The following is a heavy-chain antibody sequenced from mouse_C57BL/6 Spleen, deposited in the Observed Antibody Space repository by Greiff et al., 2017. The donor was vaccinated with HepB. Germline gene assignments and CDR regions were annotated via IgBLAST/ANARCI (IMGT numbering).Heavy chain of an antibody. Sequence: VQLQQSGTELVKPGASVKLSCKASGYTFTSYWMHWVKQRPGQGLEWIGNINPSNGGTNYNEKFKSKATLTVDKSTSTAYMQLSSLTSEDSAVYYCARKKAYDSGAMDYWGQGTSVTVSS. CDR2: INPSNGGT. J-gene: IGHJ4*01. CDR3: ARKKAYDSGAMDY. D-gene: IGHD3-1*01. V-gene: IGHV1-53*01. CDR1: GYTFTSYW.